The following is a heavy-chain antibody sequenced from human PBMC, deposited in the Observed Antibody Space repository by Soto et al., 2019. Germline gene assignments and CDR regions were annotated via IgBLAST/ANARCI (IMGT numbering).Heavy chain of an antibody. J-gene: IGHJ6*02. D-gene: IGHD3-10*01. CDR1: GYSFTSYW. CDR2: IYPGDSDT. Sequence: GESLKISCKGSGYSFTSYWIGWVRQMPGKGLEWMGIIYPGDSDTRYSPSFQGQVTISADKSISTAYLQWSSLKASDSAMYYCASADHYGSYGMDVWGQGTTVTVSS. V-gene: IGHV5-51*01. CDR3: ASADHYGSYGMDV.